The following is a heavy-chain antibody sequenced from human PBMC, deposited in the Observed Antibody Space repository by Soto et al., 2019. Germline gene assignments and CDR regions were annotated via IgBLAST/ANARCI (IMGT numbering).Heavy chain of an antibody. Sequence: QVQLVQSGAEVKKPGSSVKVSCKASGGTFSSYAISWVRQAPGQGLEWMGGIIPIFGTANYAQKFQGRVTITADESTSTAYMELSSLRSEDTAVYYCAALHEVRGVMFSSYYGMDVWGQGTTVTVSS. V-gene: IGHV1-69*12. CDR1: GGTFSSYA. CDR2: IIPIFGTA. D-gene: IGHD3-10*01. CDR3: AALHEVRGVMFSSYYGMDV. J-gene: IGHJ6*02.